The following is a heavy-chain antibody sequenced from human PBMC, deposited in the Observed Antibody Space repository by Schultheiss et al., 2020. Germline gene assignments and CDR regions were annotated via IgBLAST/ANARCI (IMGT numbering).Heavy chain of an antibody. D-gene: IGHD2-15*01. J-gene: IGHJ5*02. CDR1: GGSISSSSYY. Sequence: SETLSLTCTVSGGSISSSSYYWGWIRQPPGKGLEWIGEIHHSGSTNYNPSLKSRVTISVDTSKNQFSLKLSSVTAADTAVYYCARVCQYCSGGSCYSTNWFDPWGQGTLVTVSS. CDR3: ARVCQYCSGGSCYSTNWFDP. CDR2: IHHSGST. V-gene: IGHV4-39*07.